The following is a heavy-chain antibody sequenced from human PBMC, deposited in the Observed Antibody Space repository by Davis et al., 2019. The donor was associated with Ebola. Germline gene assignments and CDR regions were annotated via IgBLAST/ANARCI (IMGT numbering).Heavy chain of an antibody. Sequence: GESLKISCAASGFTFSDYYMSWIRQAPGKGLEWVSYISSSSSYTNYADSVKGRFTISRDNAKNSLCLQMNSLRAEDTAVYYCARVNAVYGMDVWGKGTTVTVSS. CDR3: ARVNAVYGMDV. CDR1: GFTFSDYY. V-gene: IGHV3-11*05. J-gene: IGHJ6*04. CDR2: ISSSSSYT.